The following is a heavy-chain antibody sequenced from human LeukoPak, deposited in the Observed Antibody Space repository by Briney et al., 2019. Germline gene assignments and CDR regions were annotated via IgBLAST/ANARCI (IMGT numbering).Heavy chain of an antibody. CDR2: IKQDGSEK. CDR3: TRDNGYCSGGTCLHYYMDV. Sequence: PGGSLRLSCAASGFTFSSYWMSWVRQAPGKGLEWVANIKQDGSEKYYVDSVKGRFTISRDNAENSVYLQMNSLRAEDTAVYYCTRDNGYCSGGTCLHYYMDVWGKGTTVTISS. J-gene: IGHJ6*03. CDR1: GFTFSSYW. D-gene: IGHD2-15*01. V-gene: IGHV3-7*01.